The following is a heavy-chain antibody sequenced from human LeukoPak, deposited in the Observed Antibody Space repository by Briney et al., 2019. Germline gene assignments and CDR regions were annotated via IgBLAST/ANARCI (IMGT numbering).Heavy chain of an antibody. D-gene: IGHD5-12*01. V-gene: IGHV1-46*01. J-gene: IGHJ6*03. Sequence: ASVKVSCKASGGTFSSYAISWVRQAPGQGLEWMGIINPSGGSTSYAQKFQGRVTMTRDMSTSTVYMELSSLRSEDTAVYYCARDRGYSGYEVYYYMDVWGKGTTVTVSS. CDR2: INPSGGST. CDR3: ARDRGYSGYEVYYYMDV. CDR1: GGTFSSYA.